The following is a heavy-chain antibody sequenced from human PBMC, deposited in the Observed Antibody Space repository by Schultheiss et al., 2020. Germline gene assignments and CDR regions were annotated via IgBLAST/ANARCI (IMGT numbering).Heavy chain of an antibody. CDR3: ARPGLSSSWYLNSFDI. J-gene: IGHJ3*02. Sequence: SVTVSGKASGYTFTSYGISWVRQAPGQGLEWMGRIIPILGIANYAQKFQGRVTITADKSTSTAYMELSSLRSEDTAVYYCARPGLSSSWYLNSFDIWGQGTMVTVSS. CDR1: GYTFTSYG. V-gene: IGHV1-69*04. D-gene: IGHD6-13*01. CDR2: IIPILGIA.